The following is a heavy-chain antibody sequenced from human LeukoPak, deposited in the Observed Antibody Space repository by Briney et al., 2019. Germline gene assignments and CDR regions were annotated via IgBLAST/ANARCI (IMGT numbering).Heavy chain of an antibody. CDR1: GGSISSYY. Sequence: LETLSLTCTVSGGSISSYYWSWIRQSPGKGLEWIGYIYYTGTSYNPSLKSRVTISADTSKNQFSLKLSSVTAADTAVYYCARDRGTHWFDPWGQGTLVTVSS. CDR3: ARDRGTHWFDP. V-gene: IGHV4-59*01. CDR2: IYYTGT. J-gene: IGHJ5*02.